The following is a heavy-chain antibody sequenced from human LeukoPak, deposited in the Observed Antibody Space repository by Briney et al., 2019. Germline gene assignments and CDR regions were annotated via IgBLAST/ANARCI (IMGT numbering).Heavy chain of an antibody. V-gene: IGHV4-61*01. CDR3: ARMVGGASDY. CDR1: GGXVSSGTYY. Sequence: SETLSLTCTVSGGXVSSGTYYWSWIRQPPGKGLEWYGDIYYSGSTNYNPSLKSRVTISVDTSKNQFSLRLSSVTAADTAVYYCARMVGGASDYWGQGTLVSVPS. J-gene: IGHJ4*02. D-gene: IGHD3-10*01. CDR2: IYYSGST.